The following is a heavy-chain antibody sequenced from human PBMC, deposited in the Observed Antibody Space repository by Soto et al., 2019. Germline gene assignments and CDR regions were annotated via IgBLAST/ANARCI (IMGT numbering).Heavy chain of an antibody. CDR2: INHSGNT. J-gene: IGHJ4*02. CDR3: ARGIAVISVVEGDARDKYYLDS. Sequence: QVQLQQWGAGLVKPSETLSLTCAVYGGSFSGYYWTWIRQPPGKGLEWIGEINHSGNTNYNPSLKSRVTISVDTSKSQFSLKLNSVTAADTAAYYCARGIAVISVVEGDARDKYYLDSWGQGTLVTVSS. D-gene: IGHD3-22*01. V-gene: IGHV4-34*01. CDR1: GGSFSGYY.